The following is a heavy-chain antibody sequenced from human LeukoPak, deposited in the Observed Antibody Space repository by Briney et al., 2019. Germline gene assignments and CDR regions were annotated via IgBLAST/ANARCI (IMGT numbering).Heavy chain of an antibody. CDR3: ARDGEYGDYYFDY. Sequence: GGSLRLSCAASGFTFDDYAMHWVRQAPGKGLEWVSLISWDGGSTYYADSVKGRFTISRDNAKNSLYLQMNSLRAEDTALYYCARDGEYGDYYFDYWGQGTLVTVSS. CDR2: ISWDGGST. J-gene: IGHJ4*02. V-gene: IGHV3-43D*03. D-gene: IGHD4-17*01. CDR1: GFTFDDYA.